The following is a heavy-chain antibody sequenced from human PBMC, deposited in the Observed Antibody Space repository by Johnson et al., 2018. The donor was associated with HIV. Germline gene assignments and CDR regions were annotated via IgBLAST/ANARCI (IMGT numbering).Heavy chain of an antibody. J-gene: IGHJ3*02. CDR1: GFTFSSYA. CDR2: ISYDGSNK. CDR3: ASDWGSRNAFDI. D-gene: IGHD7-27*01. V-gene: IGHV3-30*04. Sequence: QVQLVESGGGVVQPGRSLRLSCVASGFTFSSYAMHWVRQAPGKGLEWVAVISYDGSNKYYADSVKGRFTISRDNSKNTLYLQMNSLRAEDTAVYYCASDWGSRNAFDIWGQGTMVTVSS.